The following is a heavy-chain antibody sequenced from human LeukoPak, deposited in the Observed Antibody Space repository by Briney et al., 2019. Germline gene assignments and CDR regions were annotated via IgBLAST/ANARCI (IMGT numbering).Heavy chain of an antibody. D-gene: IGHD3-10*01. CDR2: MYYSGST. J-gene: IGHJ4*02. Sequence: SETLSLTCTVSGGSFSSSNYNWVRLPPPQGQELEWNMSMYYSGSTYCNTSFKSRVTISVDTSKNQFSLKLSSATAADTAVYYCASQQRITMVRGVITNDYWGQGTLVTVSS. CDR1: GGSFSSSNYN. V-gene: IGHV4-39*01. CDR3: ASQQRITMVRGVITNDY.